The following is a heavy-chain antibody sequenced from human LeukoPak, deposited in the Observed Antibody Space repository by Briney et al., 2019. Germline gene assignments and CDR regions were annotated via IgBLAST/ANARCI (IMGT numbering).Heavy chain of an antibody. CDR2: ISSSSSYI. CDR1: GFTFSSYR. J-gene: IGHJ6*02. Sequence: GGSLRLSCAASGFTFSSYRMNWVRQAPGKGLELVSSISSSSSYIYYADSVKGRFTISRDNAKNSLYLQMNSLRAEDTAVFYCAKDSSSSNYYYGMGVWGQGTTVTVSS. CDR3: AKDSSSSNYYYGMGV. V-gene: IGHV3-21*01. D-gene: IGHD6-6*01.